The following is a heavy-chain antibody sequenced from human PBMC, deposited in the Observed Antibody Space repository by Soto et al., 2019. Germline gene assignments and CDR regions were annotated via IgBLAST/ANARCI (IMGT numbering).Heavy chain of an antibody. V-gene: IGHV3-30*03. CDR3: ARGNWNYYYGFDV. CDR2: MSFDGSIK. CDR1: GFIFSSYG. Sequence: PVGSLRLSCAASGFIFSSYGMNWVRQAPGKGLEWVAVMSFDGSIKYYADSVKGRFTISRDNANNSLYLQMNSLRAEDTAVYFCARGNWNYYYGFDVWGQGTTVTVSS. D-gene: IGHD1-20*01. J-gene: IGHJ6*02.